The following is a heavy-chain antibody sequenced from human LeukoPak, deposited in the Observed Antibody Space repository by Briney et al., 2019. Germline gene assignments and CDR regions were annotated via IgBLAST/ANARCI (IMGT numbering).Heavy chain of an antibody. J-gene: IGHJ4*02. D-gene: IGHD3-3*01. Sequence: GGSLRLSCAASGFTFSSYAMSWVRQAPGKGLEWVSAISGSGGSTYYADSVKGRFTISRDNSKNTLYLQMNSLRAEDTAVYYCAKNLQWGTIFGVVITPFDYWGQGTLVTVSS. V-gene: IGHV3-23*01. CDR3: AKNLQWGTIFGVVITPFDY. CDR1: GFTFSSYA. CDR2: ISGSGGST.